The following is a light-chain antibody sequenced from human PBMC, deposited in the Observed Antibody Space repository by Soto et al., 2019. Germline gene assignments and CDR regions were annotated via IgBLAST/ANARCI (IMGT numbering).Light chain of an antibody. J-gene: IGKJ1*01. CDR2: DAS. Sequence: IQFTQSPSTLSASVGDRVTITCRASQSISSWLAWYQQKPGKAPKLLIYDASSLESGVPSRFSGSGSGTEFTLTISSLQPDDFATYYCQQYNSYSFGQGTKVDIK. CDR3: QQYNSYS. V-gene: IGKV1-5*01. CDR1: QSISSW.